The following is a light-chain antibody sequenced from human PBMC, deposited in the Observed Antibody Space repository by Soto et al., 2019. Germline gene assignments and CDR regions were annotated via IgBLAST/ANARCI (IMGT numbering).Light chain of an antibody. J-gene: IGKJ3*01. CDR3: LQDYNYPLT. V-gene: IGKV1-5*03. CDR2: KAS. Sequence: DIQMTQSPSTLSASLGDRVTITCRASQTISSLLSWYHQKPVKPPNLLIYKASSLESGVPPMFSGSGSGTEFTLTISSLQPQDFATYYCLQDYNYPLTFGPGTMVDVK. CDR1: QTISSL.